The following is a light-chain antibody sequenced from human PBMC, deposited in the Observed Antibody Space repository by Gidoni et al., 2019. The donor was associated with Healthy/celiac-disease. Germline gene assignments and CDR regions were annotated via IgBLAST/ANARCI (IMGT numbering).Light chain of an antibody. CDR1: QSVLYSSNNKNY. J-gene: IGKJ2*01. Sequence: DIVMTQSPDSLAVSLGERATINCKSSQSVLYSSNNKNYLAWYQQKPGQPPKLLIYWASTRESGVPDRFSGSGSGTDFTLTISSLQAEDVAVYYCQQYYSTPSYTFXXXTKLEIK. CDR2: WAS. CDR3: QQYYSTPSYT. V-gene: IGKV4-1*01.